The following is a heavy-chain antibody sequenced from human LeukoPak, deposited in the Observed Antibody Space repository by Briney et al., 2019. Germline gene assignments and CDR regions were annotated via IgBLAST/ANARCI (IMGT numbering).Heavy chain of an antibody. CDR3: ARGRSCSSTSCYSRVTYYYYYYMDV. V-gene: IGHV4-34*01. CDR2: INHSGST. D-gene: IGHD2-2*01. CDR1: GGSFSGYY. J-gene: IGHJ6*03. Sequence: SETLSLTCAVYGGSFSGYYWSWIRQPPGKGLEWIGEINHSGSTNYNPSLKSRINISVDTSKNQFSLKLSSVTAADTAVYYCARGRSCSSTSCYSRVTYYYYYYMDVWGKGTTVTVSS.